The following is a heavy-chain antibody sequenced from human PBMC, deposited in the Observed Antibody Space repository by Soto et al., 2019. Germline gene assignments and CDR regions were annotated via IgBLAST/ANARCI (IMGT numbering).Heavy chain of an antibody. CDR3: TSGSYGPEYYYYGMDV. V-gene: IGHV3-73*01. D-gene: IGHD5-18*01. Sequence: GGSLRLSCAASGFTFSGSAMHWVRRASGKGLEWVGRIRSKANSYATAYAASVKGRFTISRDDSKNTAYLQMNSLKTEDTAVYYCTSGSYGPEYYYYGMDVWGQGTTVTVSS. CDR2: IRSKANSYAT. CDR1: GFTFSGSA. J-gene: IGHJ6*02.